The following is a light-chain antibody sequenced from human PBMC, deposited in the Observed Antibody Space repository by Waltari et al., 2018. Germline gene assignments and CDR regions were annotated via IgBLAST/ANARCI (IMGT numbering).Light chain of an antibody. J-gene: IGLJ2*01. V-gene: IGLV2-14*01. CDR3: SSYTSSSTLVV. Sequence: QSALTQPASVSGSPGQSITISCPGTSSDVGVYNFVSWYQQHPGKAPKLIIYDVSNRPSGVSNRFSGSKSGNTASLTISGLQAEDEADYYCSSYTSSSTLVVFGGGTKLTVL. CDR2: DVS. CDR1: SSDVGVYNF.